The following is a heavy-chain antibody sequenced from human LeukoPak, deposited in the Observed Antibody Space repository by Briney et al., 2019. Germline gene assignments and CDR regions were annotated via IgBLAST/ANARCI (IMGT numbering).Heavy chain of an antibody. J-gene: IGHJ4*02. CDR1: GGSISSGSYY. Sequence: PWETLSPTCTVSGGSISSGSYYWSWIRQPAGKGLEWIGRIYTSGSTNYNPSLKSRVTISVDTSKNQFSLKLSSVTAADTAVYYCARGYSYGYSYWGQGTLVTVSS. CDR2: IYTSGST. V-gene: IGHV4-61*02. D-gene: IGHD5-18*01. CDR3: ARGYSYGYSY.